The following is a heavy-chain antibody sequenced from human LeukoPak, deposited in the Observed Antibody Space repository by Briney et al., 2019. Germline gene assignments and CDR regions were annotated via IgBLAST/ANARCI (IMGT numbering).Heavy chain of an antibody. D-gene: IGHD2-2*01. V-gene: IGHV4-39*07. Sequence: PSETLSLTCTVSGGSIRSSYYYWSWIRQPPGKGLEWIGEINHSGGTNYNPSLKSRVTISVDTSKNQFSLKLSSVTAADTAVYYCARGRMVVVPAATATVGFDYWGQGTLVTVSS. CDR2: INHSGGT. J-gene: IGHJ4*02. CDR3: ARGRMVVVPAATATVGFDY. CDR1: GGSIRSSYYY.